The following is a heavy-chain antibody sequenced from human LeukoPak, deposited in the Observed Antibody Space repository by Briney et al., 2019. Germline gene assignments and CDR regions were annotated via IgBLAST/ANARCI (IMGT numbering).Heavy chain of an antibody. CDR2: IIPILGIA. CDR1: GGTFSSYA. V-gene: IGHV1-69*04. D-gene: IGHD3-22*01. CDR3: ARALPYYYDSSGYTVGAFDI. Sequence: SVKVSCKASGGTFSSYAISWVRQAPGQGLEWMGRIIPILGIANYAQKFQGRVTITADKSTSAAYMELSSLRSEDTAVYYCARALPYYYDSSGYTVGAFDIWGQGTMVTVSS. J-gene: IGHJ3*02.